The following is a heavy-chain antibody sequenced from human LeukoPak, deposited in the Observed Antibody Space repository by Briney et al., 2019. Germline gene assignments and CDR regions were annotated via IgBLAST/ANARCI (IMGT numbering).Heavy chain of an antibody. CDR2: IKSKTDGGTT. CDR3: AKGLECSSTSCYLGRWFDP. J-gene: IGHJ5*02. Sequence: GGSLRLSCAASGFTFSNAWMSWVRQAPGKGLEWVGRIKSKTDGGTTDYAAPVKGRFTISRDDSKNTLYLQMSSLRAEDTAVYYCAKGLECSSTSCYLGRWFDPWGQGTMVTVSS. V-gene: IGHV3-15*01. CDR1: GFTFSNAW. D-gene: IGHD2-2*01.